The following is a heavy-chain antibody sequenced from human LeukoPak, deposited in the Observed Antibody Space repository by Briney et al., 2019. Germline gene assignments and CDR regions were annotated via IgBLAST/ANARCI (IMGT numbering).Heavy chain of an antibody. D-gene: IGHD4-23*01. CDR2: IYSSGST. CDR3: ASDYGGSHWYFDL. J-gene: IGHJ2*01. CDR1: GGSISSYY. V-gene: IGHV4-4*07. Sequence: SESLSLTCTVSGGSISSYYWSWIRQSARKGLEWIGRIYSSGSTNYNPPLKSRVTISVDTSKSQFSLKLSSVTAADTAVYYCASDYGGSHWYFDLWGRGTLVTVSS.